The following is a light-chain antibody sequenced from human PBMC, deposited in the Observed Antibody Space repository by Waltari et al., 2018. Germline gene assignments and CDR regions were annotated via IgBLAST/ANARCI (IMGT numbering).Light chain of an antibody. CDR2: GAS. J-gene: IGKJ4*01. V-gene: IGKV3-20*01. Sequence: ETVLTQSPGTLSLSPGESATLSCRASQSVTSIALSWYQQKPGQAPSLLIYGASRRATGIPDRFSGSGSGTDFTLTISRLEPEDFAVYYCQHYDGLVVTFGGGTKVEI. CDR1: QSVTSIA. CDR3: QHYDGLVVT.